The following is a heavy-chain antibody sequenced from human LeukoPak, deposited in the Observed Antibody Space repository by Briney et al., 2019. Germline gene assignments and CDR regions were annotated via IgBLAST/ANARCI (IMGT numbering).Heavy chain of an antibody. Sequence: GGSLRLSCAASGFTFSSYWMSWVRQAPGKGLEWVADIKQDGSEKYYVDSVKGRFTISRDNAKSTVYLQMNSLRTEDTAVYYCVKYLIPTAVLMDVWGQGTTVTVSS. J-gene: IGHJ6*02. CDR1: GFTFSSYW. CDR3: VKYLIPTAVLMDV. D-gene: IGHD2-21*02. V-gene: IGHV3-7*01. CDR2: IKQDGSEK.